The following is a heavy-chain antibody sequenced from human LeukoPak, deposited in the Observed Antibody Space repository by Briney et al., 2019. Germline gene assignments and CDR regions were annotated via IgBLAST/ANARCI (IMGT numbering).Heavy chain of an antibody. Sequence: SETLSLTCSVFGGSITGYYWSWIRQPPGKGLEWIGYISYSGSTYYSPSLKSRVTISLDTSKNQFSLKLNSVTAADTAVYYCAREGLAGQEFDPWGQGTLVTVSS. CDR1: GGSITGYY. V-gene: IGHV4-59*12. D-gene: IGHD3-10*01. CDR3: AREGLAGQEFDP. J-gene: IGHJ5*02. CDR2: ISYSGST.